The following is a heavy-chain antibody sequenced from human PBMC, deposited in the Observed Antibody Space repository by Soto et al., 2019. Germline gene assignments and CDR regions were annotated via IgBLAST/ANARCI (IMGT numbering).Heavy chain of an antibody. Sequence: GASVKVSCKASGYTFTSYWMHWVRQAPGQGLGWMGIINPTAGTTNYAQKFQGRVTMTRDTSTSTVYMDLSSLRSEDTAVYYCTRSEYDPIFDYWGQGTLVTVSS. CDR1: GYTFTSYW. D-gene: IGHD3-16*01. CDR3: TRSEYDPIFDY. CDR2: INPTAGTT. J-gene: IGHJ4*02. V-gene: IGHV1-46*03.